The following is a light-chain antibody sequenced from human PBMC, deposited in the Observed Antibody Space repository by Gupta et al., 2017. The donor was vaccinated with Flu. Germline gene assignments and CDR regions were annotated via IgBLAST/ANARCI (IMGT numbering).Light chain of an antibody. Sequence: SYAHTQPPSVSVSPGKTASITCSGDALSTQYAYWYHQKAGHAPILVLFKDTERPSAIPGRISASSSEITVTSTITAGQEEDDADYFGPSRCRGDSWVFGAVTMLTVL. CDR3: PSRCRGDSWV. CDR1: ALSTQY. J-gene: IGLJ3*02. CDR2: KDT. V-gene: IGLV3-25*03.